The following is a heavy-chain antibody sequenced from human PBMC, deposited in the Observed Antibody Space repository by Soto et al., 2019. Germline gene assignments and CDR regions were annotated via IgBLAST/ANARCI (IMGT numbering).Heavy chain of an antibody. Sequence: GESLKISCKGSGYSFTSYWISWVRQMPGKGLEWMGRIDPSDSYTNYSPSFQGHVTISADKSISTAYLQWSSLKASDTAMYYCARSGYGSGPDDAFDIWGQGTMVTVSS. CDR1: GYSFTSYW. D-gene: IGHD3-10*01. CDR3: ARSGYGSGPDDAFDI. V-gene: IGHV5-10-1*01. CDR2: IDPSDSYT. J-gene: IGHJ3*02.